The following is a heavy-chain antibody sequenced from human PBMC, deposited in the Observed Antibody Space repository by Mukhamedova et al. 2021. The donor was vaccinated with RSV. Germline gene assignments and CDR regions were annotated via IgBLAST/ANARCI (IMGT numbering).Heavy chain of an antibody. D-gene: IGHD6-19*01. J-gene: IGHJ4*02. V-gene: IGHV3-7*01. CDR3: AREPRGSSGWYYFDY. Sequence: YVDSVKGRFTISRDNAKNSLYLQMNSLRAEDTAVYYCAREPRGSSGWYYFDYWGQGTLVTVSS.